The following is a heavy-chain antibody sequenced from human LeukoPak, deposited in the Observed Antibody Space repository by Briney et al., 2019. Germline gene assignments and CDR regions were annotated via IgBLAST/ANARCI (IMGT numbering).Heavy chain of an antibody. V-gene: IGHV3-7*01. Sequence: PGGSLRLSCVVSGLTFSNYWMTWVRQAPGKGLEWVANIKDDGRDKNHVASVKGRFTISRDNAKNSVYLQMNNLRPDDTAVYYCARDNYRVFDYWGQGTLVTVSS. CDR3: ARDNYRVFDY. CDR1: GLTFSNYW. D-gene: IGHD1-1*01. J-gene: IGHJ4*02. CDR2: IKDDGRDK.